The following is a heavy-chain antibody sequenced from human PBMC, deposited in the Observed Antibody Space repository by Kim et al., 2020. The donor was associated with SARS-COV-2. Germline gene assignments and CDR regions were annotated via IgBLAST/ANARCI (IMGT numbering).Heavy chain of an antibody. CDR3: AKVAAGTFDP. CDR2: YS. J-gene: IGHJ5*02. Sequence: YSDYAVSVKSRITINADTSKNQFSLQLNSVTPEDTAVYYCAKVAAGTFDPWGQGTLVTVSS. V-gene: IGHV6-1*01. D-gene: IGHD6-13*01.